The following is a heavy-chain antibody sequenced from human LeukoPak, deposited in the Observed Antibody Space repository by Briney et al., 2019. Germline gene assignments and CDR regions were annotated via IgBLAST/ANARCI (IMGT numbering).Heavy chain of an antibody. CDR3: ARGGTLTRGYSYGPILGYMDV. J-gene: IGHJ6*03. CDR2: IIPIFGTA. V-gene: IGHV1-69*06. CDR1: GGTFSSYA. Sequence: GASVKVSCKASGGTFSSYAISWVRQAPGQGLEWMGGIIPIFGTANYAQKFQGRVTITADKSTSTAYMELSSLRSEDTAVYYCARGGTLTRGYSYGPILGYMDVWGKGTTVTVSS. D-gene: IGHD5-18*01.